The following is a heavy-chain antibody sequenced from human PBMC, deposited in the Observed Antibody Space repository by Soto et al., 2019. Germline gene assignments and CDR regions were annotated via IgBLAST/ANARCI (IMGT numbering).Heavy chain of an antibody. Sequence: PGGSLRLSCAACGFTLSDYYMTWIRQAPWKGLECISYISSSSIYRNYAVSVKGRFTISRDNAKKLVRLQMNSLRAEDTAVYYCARAGLRFMEWTGEGMDVWGQGTTVTVSS. CDR3: ARAGLRFMEWTGEGMDV. D-gene: IGHD3-3*01. CDR2: ISSSSIYR. V-gene: IGHV3-11*06. J-gene: IGHJ6*02. CDR1: GFTLSDYY.